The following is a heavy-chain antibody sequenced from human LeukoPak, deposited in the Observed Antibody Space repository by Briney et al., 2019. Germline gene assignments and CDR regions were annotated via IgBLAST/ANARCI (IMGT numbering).Heavy chain of an antibody. CDR2: VNTNTGNP. CDR3: ARAGGDFWSGYYQKRDNWFDP. J-gene: IGHJ5*02. V-gene: IGHV7-4-1*02. D-gene: IGHD3-3*01. CDR1: GYTFTSYA. Sequence: GASVKVSCKASGYTFTSYAMNWVRRAPGQGLEWMGWVNTNTGNPTYAQGFTGRFVFSLDTSVSTAYLQISSLKAEDTAVYYCARAGGDFWSGYYQKRDNWFDPWGQGTLVTVSS.